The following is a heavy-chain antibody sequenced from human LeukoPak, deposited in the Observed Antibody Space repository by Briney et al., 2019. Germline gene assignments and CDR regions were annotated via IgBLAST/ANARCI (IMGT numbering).Heavy chain of an antibody. Sequence: SQTLSLTCAISGDSVSSNTAAWNWIRQSPLRGLEWLGRTYYRSKWYNDYAVSVKSRITINPDTSKNQFSLQLNSVTPEDTAVYYCTRGAPVGSSREFDYWGQGTLVTVSS. J-gene: IGHJ4*02. D-gene: IGHD5-24*01. V-gene: IGHV6-1*01. CDR3: TRGAPVGSSREFDY. CDR2: TYYRSKWYN. CDR1: GDSVSSNTAA.